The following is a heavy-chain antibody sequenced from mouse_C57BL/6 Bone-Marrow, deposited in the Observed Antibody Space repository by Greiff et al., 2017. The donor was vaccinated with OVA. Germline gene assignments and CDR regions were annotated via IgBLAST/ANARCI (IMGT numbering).Heavy chain of an antibody. J-gene: IGHJ2*01. V-gene: IGHV1-47*01. Sequence: QVQLKESGAELVKPGASVKMSCKASGYTFTTYPIEWMKQKHGQSLEWSGDFHPYNDDTKYNEKFKGKATLTVEKSSSTVYLELSRLTSDDSAVYYCSRVCYDYDRVPFGYWGKGTTLTVS. D-gene: IGHD2-4*01. CDR2: FHPYNDDT. CDR1: GYTFTTYP. CDR3: SRVCYDYDRVPFGY.